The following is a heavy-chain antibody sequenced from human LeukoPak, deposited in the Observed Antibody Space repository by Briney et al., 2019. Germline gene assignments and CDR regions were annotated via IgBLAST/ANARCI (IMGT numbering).Heavy chain of an antibody. CDR2: ISSSGCTI. D-gene: IGHD2-2*01. V-gene: IGHV3-11*01. CDR3: ARYGSSTRNTFDI. J-gene: IGHJ3*02. CDR1: GFTLSDSY. Sequence: GGSLRLSCAAPGFTLSDSYMSWIRQAPGKGLEWISYISSSGCTIYYADSVKGRFTISRDNAKNSLYLQMNSLRAEDTAVYYCARYGSSTRNTFDIWGQGTMVTVSS.